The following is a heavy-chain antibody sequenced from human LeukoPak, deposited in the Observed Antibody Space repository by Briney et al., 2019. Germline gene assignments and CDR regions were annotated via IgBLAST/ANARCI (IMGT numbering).Heavy chain of an antibody. CDR2: IYYSGST. Sequence: PSETLSLTCAVYGGSFSGYYWSWIRQPPGKGLEWIGSIYYSGSTYYNPSLKSRVTISVDTSKNQFSLKLSSVTAADTAVYYCARHSSATYYYGSGSYNWFDPWGQGTLVTVSS. CDR3: ARHSSATYYYGSGSYNWFDP. J-gene: IGHJ5*02. V-gene: IGHV4-34*01. CDR1: GGSFSGYY. D-gene: IGHD3-10*01.